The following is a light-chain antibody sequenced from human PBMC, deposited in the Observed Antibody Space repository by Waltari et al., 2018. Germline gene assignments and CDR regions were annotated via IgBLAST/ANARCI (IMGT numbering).Light chain of an antibody. V-gene: IGKV1-NL1*01. CDR2: AAS. J-gene: IGKJ1*01. Sequence: DIQMTQSPSSLSESVGDRVTITCRASQGISNSVAWYQQKQGKAPKLLLYAASGLQSGVPSRFSGSGSGTDYTLTISNLQPEDFATYYCQQYYSTPQKTFGQGTKVEIK. CDR1: QGISNS. CDR3: QQYYSTPQKT.